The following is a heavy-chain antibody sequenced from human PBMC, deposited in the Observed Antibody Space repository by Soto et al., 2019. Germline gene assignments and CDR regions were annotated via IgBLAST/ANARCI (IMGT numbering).Heavy chain of an antibody. CDR2: ISRDGTNK. V-gene: IGHV3-30*04. CDR3: ARSRSGAVADSFDF. J-gene: IGHJ4*02. CDR1: GFTFRSYA. D-gene: IGHD3-10*01. Sequence: QVQVVESGGGVVQPGRSLRLSCAASGFTFRSYAIHWVRQAPGKGLEWVAVISRDGTNKYYVDSVKGRFTICRDNSKDTVYLQMNSLRDEESAMFYCARSRSGAVADSFDFWGQGTLVTVSS.